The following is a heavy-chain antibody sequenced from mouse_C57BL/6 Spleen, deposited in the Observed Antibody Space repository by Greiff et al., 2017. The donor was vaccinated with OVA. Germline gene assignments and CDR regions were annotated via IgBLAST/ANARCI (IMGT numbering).Heavy chain of an antibody. V-gene: IGHV14-3*01. D-gene: IGHD1-1*01. Sequence: VQLQQSVAELVRPGASVKLSCTASGFNIKNTYMHWVKQRPEQGLEWIGRIDPANGNTKYAPKFQGKATITADTSSNTAYLQLSSLTSEDTAIYYGAFYYYGSSLYWYFDVWGTGTTVTVSS. CDR3: AFYYYGSSLYWYFDV. CDR2: IDPANGNT. CDR1: GFNIKNTY. J-gene: IGHJ1*03.